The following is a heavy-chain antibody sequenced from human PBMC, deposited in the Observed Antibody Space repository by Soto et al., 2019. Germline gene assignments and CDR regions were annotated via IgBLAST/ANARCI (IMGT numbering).Heavy chain of an antibody. CDR2: IYWYDDK. D-gene: IGHD1-1*01. J-gene: IGHJ4*02. Sequence: QITLKESGPTLVKPTQTLTLTCTFSGFSLSSSGVGVGWIRQPPGKALEWLALIYWYDDKRYSPSLKSRLTNTKDTSKNQVGIKMTNMDPVDTAPYHSAHDDLSQPGFDHWGQGTLVTVSS. V-gene: IGHV2-5*01. CDR1: GFSLSSSGVG. CDR3: AHDDLSQPGFDH.